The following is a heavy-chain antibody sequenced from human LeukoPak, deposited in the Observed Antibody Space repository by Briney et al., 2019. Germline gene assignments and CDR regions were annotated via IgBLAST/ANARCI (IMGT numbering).Heavy chain of an antibody. CDR3: ARGAGSTRWLQSHRYYFDY. J-gene: IGHJ4*02. V-gene: IGHV4-34*01. CDR2: INHSGST. CDR1: GFTFNTYT. D-gene: IGHD5-24*01. Sequence: PGGSLRLSCAASGFTFNTYTMNWVRQPPGKGLEWIGEINHSGSTNYNPSLKSRVTISVDTSKNQFSPKLSSVTAADTAVYYCARGAGSTRWLQSHRYYFDYWGQGTLVTVSS.